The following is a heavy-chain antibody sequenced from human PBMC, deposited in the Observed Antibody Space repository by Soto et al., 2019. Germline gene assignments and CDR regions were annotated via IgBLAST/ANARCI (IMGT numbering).Heavy chain of an antibody. CDR2: TGATGRTT. CDR3: ATVHNTSPSFDS. V-gene: IGHV3-23*01. J-gene: IGHJ4*02. Sequence: ETLRLSCTASGFTFNIYAMTWVRQAPGKGLEWVSTTGATGRTTYYADSVKGRFTVSRDNSKNTLDLQMSSLRAEDTAVYYCATVHNTSPSFDSWGQGTLVTVSS. CDR1: GFTFNIYA. D-gene: IGHD1-20*01.